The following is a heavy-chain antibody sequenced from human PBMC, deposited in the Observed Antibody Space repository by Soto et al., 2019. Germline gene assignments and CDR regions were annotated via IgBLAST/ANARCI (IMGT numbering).Heavy chain of an antibody. Sequence: SETLSLTCAVYGGSFSGYYWTWIRQPPGTGLEWIGEINHSGSTNYNPSLKSRVTISVDTSKNQFSLKLTSVTAADTAVYYCAGVWGGAFDIWGQGTMVTVSS. V-gene: IGHV4-34*01. CDR1: GGSFSGYY. CDR3: AGVWGGAFDI. CDR2: INHSGST. J-gene: IGHJ3*02. D-gene: IGHD3-10*01.